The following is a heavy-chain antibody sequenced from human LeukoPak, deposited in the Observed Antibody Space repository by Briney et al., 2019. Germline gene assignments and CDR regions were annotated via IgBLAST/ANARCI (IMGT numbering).Heavy chain of an antibody. Sequence: PSETLSLTCTVSGGSISSSSYYWGWIRQPPGKGLEWIGSIYYSGSTYYNPSLKSRVTISVDTSKNQFSLKLSSVTAADTAVYYCAREYRGGYYYYMDVWGKGTTVTVSS. V-gene: IGHV4-39*07. CDR2: IYYSGST. CDR3: AREYRGGYYYYMDV. D-gene: IGHD3-10*01. J-gene: IGHJ6*03. CDR1: GGSISSSSYY.